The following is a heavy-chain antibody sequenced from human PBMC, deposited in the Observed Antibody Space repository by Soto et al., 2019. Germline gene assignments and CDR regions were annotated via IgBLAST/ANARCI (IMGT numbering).Heavy chain of an antibody. D-gene: IGHD2-2*01. V-gene: IGHV4-34*01. Sequence: SETLSLTCAVYGGSFSGYYWSWIRQPPGKGLEWIGEINHSGSTNYNPSLKSRVTISVDTSKNQFSLKLSSVTAADTAVYYCARGLPVVVPAAVSPFDYWGQGTLVTVSS. J-gene: IGHJ4*02. CDR2: INHSGST. CDR3: ARGLPVVVPAAVSPFDY. CDR1: GGSFSGYY.